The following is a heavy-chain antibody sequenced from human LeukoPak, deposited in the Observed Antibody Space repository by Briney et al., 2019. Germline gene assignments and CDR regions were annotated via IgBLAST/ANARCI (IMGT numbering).Heavy chain of an antibody. J-gene: IGHJ6*03. CDR1: GGSFNGYY. Sequence: PSETLSLTCNVSGGSFNGYYWTWIRQPPGKGLEWIAEINHVGTTNHNPSLKSRVTVSTDTSKQQFFLKLTSVTAADTALYYCARLVVTAPQYHYYMDVWGEGTTVTVSS. CDR3: ARLVVTAPQYHYYMDV. D-gene: IGHD2-21*02. V-gene: IGHV4-34*01. CDR2: INHVGTT.